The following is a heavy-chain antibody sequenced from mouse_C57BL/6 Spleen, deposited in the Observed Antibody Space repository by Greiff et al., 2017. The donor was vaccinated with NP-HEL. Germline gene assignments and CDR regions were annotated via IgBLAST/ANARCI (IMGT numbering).Heavy chain of an antibody. CDR1: GYTFTDYE. V-gene: IGHV1-15*01. J-gene: IGHJ2*01. D-gene: IGHD1-1*01. CDR2: IDPETGGT. CDR3: TDYYYGSSRFDY. Sequence: VQLQQSGAELVRPGASVTLSCKASGYTFTDYEMHWVKQTPVHGLEWIGAIDPETGGTAYNQKFKGKAILTADKSSSTAYMERRSLTSEDSAVYYCTDYYYGSSRFDYWGQGTTLTVSS.